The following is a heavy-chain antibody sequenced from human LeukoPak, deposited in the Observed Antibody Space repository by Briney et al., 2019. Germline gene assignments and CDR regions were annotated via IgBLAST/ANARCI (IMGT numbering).Heavy chain of an antibody. CDR2: IYPGDSDT. D-gene: IGHD4-23*01. V-gene: IGHV5-51*01. CDR3: ARQVAYGGRSDY. Sequence: GESLKTSCKGSGYSLINYWIGWVRQMPGKGLEWVGIIYPGDSDTRYTPSFEGQVTISADKSISTAYLQWSSLKASDTAMYFCARQVAYGGRSDYWGQGTLVTVSS. CDR1: GYSLINYW. J-gene: IGHJ4*02.